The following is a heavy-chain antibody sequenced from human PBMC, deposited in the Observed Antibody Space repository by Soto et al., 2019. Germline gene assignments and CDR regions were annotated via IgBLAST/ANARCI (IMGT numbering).Heavy chain of an antibody. J-gene: IGHJ6*02. V-gene: IGHV4-31*03. CDR2: IYYSGST. CDR1: GGSISSGGYY. Sequence: QVQLQESGPGLVKPSQTLSLTCTVSGGSISSGGYYWSWIRQHPGKGLEWIGYIYYSGSTYYNPSLKSRVTISVDTSKNQFSLKLSSVTAADTAVYYCARENMNYYYYYGMDVWGQGTTVTVSS. D-gene: IGHD3-16*01. CDR3: ARENMNYYYYYGMDV.